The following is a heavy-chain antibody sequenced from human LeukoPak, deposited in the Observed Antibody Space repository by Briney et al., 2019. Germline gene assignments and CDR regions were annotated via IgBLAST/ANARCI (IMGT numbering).Heavy chain of an antibody. Sequence: PGGSLRLSCAASGFTFSKYWMSWVRQAPGKGLEWVAKIKEDGSEKYFVDSVRGRFIISRDNAENSLYLQMNSLRAEDTAIYYCVRDGRPLDYWGQGTLVTVSS. D-gene: IGHD1-1*01. V-gene: IGHV3-7*01. CDR1: GFTFSKYW. CDR2: IKEDGSEK. J-gene: IGHJ4*02. CDR3: VRDGRPLDY.